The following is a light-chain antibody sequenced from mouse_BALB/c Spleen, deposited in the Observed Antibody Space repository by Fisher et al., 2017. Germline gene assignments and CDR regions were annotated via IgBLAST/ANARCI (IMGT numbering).Light chain of an antibody. V-gene: IGKV4-55*01. CDR2: DTS. CDR1: SSVSY. J-gene: IGKJ2*01. CDR3: HQYHRSPYT. Sequence: IVITQTTAIMSASPGEKVTMTCSASSSVSYMYWYQQKPGSSPRLLIYDTSNLASGVPVRFSGSGSGNSYSLTISSMEGEDAATYYCHQYHRSPYTFGGGTKL.